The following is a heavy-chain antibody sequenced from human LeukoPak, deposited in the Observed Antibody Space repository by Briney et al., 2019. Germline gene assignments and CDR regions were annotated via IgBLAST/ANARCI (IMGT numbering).Heavy chain of an antibody. D-gene: IGHD6-19*01. CDR3: ARGPGRYTSGLLYYYGMDV. V-gene: IGHV3-53*01. CDR1: GFTVRSNY. Sequence: GGSLRLSCAASGFTVRSNYMTWARQAPGKGLEWVSVIYSGGTTNYADSVKGRFTISRDDSKNAVYLQMNSLRAEDTAVYYCARGPGRYTSGLLYYYGMDVWGQGTTVTVSS. CDR2: IYSGGTT. J-gene: IGHJ6*02.